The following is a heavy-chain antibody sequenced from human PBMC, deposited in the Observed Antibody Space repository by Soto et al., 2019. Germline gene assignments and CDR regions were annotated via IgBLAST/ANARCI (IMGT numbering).Heavy chain of an antibody. V-gene: IGHV3-23*01. J-gene: IGHJ4*02. CDR2: ISGSGGST. CDR1: GFTFSSYA. CDR3: ARESEDLTPNFDY. Sequence: PGGSLRLSCTASGFTFSSYAMSWGRQAPGKGLERVSAISGSGGSTYYADSVKGRFTISRDNSKNTLYLQMNSLRAEDTAVYYCARESEDLTPNFDYWGQGTRVTVSS.